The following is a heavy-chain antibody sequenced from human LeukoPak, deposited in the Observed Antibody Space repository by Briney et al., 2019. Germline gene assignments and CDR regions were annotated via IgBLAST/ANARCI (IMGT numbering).Heavy chain of an antibody. CDR2: IYYSGST. Sequence: SETLSLTCTVSGGSISSYYWSWIRQPPGKGLEWIGYIYYSGSTNYNPSLKSRVTISVDTSKNQFSLKLSSVTAADTAVYYCARHIGQYGDSGALDYWGQGTLVTVSS. D-gene: IGHD4-17*01. CDR3: ARHIGQYGDSGALDY. J-gene: IGHJ4*02. CDR1: GGSISSYY. V-gene: IGHV4-59*08.